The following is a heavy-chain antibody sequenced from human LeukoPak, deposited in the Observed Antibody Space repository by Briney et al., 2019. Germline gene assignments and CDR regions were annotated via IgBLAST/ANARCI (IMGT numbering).Heavy chain of an antibody. D-gene: IGHD3-3*01. Sequence: GGSLRLSCAASGFTISSYWMHWVRQAPGKGLVWVSRINSDGSSTSYADSVKGRFTISRDNAKNTLYLQMNSLRAEDTAVYYCASTGGVRFSNWFDPWGQGTLVTVSS. V-gene: IGHV3-74*01. J-gene: IGHJ5*02. CDR3: ASTGGVRFSNWFDP. CDR1: GFTISSYW. CDR2: INSDGSST.